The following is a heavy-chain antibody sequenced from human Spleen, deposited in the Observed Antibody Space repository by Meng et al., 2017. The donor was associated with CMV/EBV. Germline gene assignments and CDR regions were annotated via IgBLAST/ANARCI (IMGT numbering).Heavy chain of an antibody. CDR1: GFTLSSYS. CDR3: ARDRTIFGVADYYHYGMDV. Sequence: GESLKISCAASGFTLSSYSMNWVRQTPGKGLEWVSSISSSTSYISYADSVKGRFTISRDNAKNPLYLQVNSLRAEDTAVYYCARDRTIFGVADYYHYGMDVWGQGTTVTVSS. J-gene: IGHJ6*02. V-gene: IGHV3-21*01. D-gene: IGHD3-3*01. CDR2: ISSSTSYI.